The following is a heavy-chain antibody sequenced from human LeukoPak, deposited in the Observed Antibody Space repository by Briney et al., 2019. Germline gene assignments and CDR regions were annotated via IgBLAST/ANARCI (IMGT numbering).Heavy chain of an antibody. CDR3: AREGCSGGSCYYGMDV. CDR2: SAYNGTT. D-gene: IGHD2-15*01. J-gene: IGHJ6*02. V-gene: IGHV1-18*01. Sequence: SAYNGTTNYPQKLQGTVTITTDTSTSTAYMELRSLRSDDTAVYYCAREGCSGGSCYYGMDVWGQGTTVTVSS.